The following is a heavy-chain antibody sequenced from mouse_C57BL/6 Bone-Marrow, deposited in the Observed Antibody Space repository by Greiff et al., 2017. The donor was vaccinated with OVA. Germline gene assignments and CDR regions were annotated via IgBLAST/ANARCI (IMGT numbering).Heavy chain of an antibody. Sequence: EVQLQQSGAELVKPGASVKLSCTASGFNIKDYYMHWVKQRTEQGLEWIGRIDPEDGETKYAPKFQGKATITAATYSNTAYLQLSSLTSEDTAVYYCARPPTNTVVAGGGYYFDYWGQGTTLTVSS. D-gene: IGHD1-1*01. V-gene: IGHV14-2*01. CDR2: IDPEDGET. CDR3: ARPPTNTVVAGGGYYFDY. J-gene: IGHJ2*01. CDR1: GFNIKDYY.